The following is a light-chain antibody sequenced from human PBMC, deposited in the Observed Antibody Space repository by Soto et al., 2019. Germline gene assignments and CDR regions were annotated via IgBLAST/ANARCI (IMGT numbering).Light chain of an antibody. Sequence: DIQMTQSPSSLSASVGDRVTITCRASQSISSYLNWYQQKPGKAPKLLIYAASSLQSGVPSRFSGSGSGTDYTLTISSLQPEDVATYYCQQSYSGPLTFGGGTKV. CDR3: QQSYSGPLT. J-gene: IGKJ4*01. CDR2: AAS. CDR1: QSISSY. V-gene: IGKV1-39*01.